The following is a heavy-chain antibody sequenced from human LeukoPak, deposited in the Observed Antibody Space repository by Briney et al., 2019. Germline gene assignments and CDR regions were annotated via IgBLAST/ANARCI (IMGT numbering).Heavy chain of an antibody. Sequence: SETLSLTCTVSGGSISSYYWSWIRQPPGKGLEWIGYIYYSGSTNYNPSLKSRVTISVDTSKNQFSLKLSSVTAADTAVYYCARDSKFSSSWYRVFDYWGQGTLVTVSS. CDR1: GGSISSYY. V-gene: IGHV4-59*01. D-gene: IGHD6-13*01. CDR3: ARDSKFSSSWYRVFDY. CDR2: IYYSGST. J-gene: IGHJ4*02.